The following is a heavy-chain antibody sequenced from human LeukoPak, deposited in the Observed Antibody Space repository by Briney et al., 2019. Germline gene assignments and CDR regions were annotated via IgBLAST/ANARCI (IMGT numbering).Heavy chain of an antibody. J-gene: IGHJ4*02. Sequence: PGGSLRLSCAASGFTFSSYWMSWVRQAPGKGLEWVANIKQDGSEKYYVDSVKGRFTISRVNDKNSLFLQMTSLRAEDTAVYYCARVGGRYSPLGYWGQGTLVTVSS. V-gene: IGHV3-7*01. CDR2: IKQDGSEK. D-gene: IGHD3-16*02. CDR1: GFTFSSYW. CDR3: ARVGGRYSPLGY.